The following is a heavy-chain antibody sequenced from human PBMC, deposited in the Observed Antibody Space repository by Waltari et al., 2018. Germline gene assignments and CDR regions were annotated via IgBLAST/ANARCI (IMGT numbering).Heavy chain of an antibody. CDR3: VRGKMYSRPYFDY. D-gene: IGHD6-13*01. Sequence: QMQLQQWGAGLLKPSETLSLTCAVSGESFIGYYWNWIRQPPGRGLEWSGEIHHRGSINYNPSLESRITIAQDMSKNQFSLKLTSVTAADSAVYYCVRGKMYSRPYFDYWGQGTLVTVSS. CDR2: IHHRGSI. V-gene: IGHV4-34*01. CDR1: GESFIGYY. J-gene: IGHJ4*02.